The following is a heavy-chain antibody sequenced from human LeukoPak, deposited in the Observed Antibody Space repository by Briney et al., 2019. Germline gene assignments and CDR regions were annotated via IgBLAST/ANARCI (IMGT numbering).Heavy chain of an antibody. CDR3: ARGWMGSSWSLLQHY. CDR1: GYTFTSYD. CDR2: MNPNSGNT. V-gene: IGHV1-8*01. J-gene: IGHJ4*02. Sequence: GASVKVSCKASGYTFTSYDINWVRQATGQGLELMRWMNPNSGNTGYAQKFQGRVTMTRNTSISTAYMELSSLRSEDTAVYYCARGWMGSSWSLLQHYWGQGTLVTVSS. D-gene: IGHD6-13*01.